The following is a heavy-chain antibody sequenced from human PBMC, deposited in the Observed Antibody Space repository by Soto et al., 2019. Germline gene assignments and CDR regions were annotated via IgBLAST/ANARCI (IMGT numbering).Heavy chain of an antibody. Sequence: SETLSLTCTVSGGSISSSSYYWGWIRQPPGKGLEWIGSIFYSGSTYYNPSLKSRVTISVDTSKNQFSLKLSSVTAADTAVYYCARVGGFGATKIDYWGQGTLVTVSS. J-gene: IGHJ4*02. CDR3: ARVGGFGATKIDY. CDR2: IFYSGST. V-gene: IGHV4-39*01. D-gene: IGHD3-10*01. CDR1: GGSISSSSYY.